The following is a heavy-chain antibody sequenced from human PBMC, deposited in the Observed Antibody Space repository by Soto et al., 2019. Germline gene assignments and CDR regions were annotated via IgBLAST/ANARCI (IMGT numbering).Heavy chain of an antibody. CDR1: GYTFTSYD. CDR2: MNHNSGNT. V-gene: IGHV1-8*01. CDR3: ARAVVPAAMAAIVDY. J-gene: IGHJ4*02. Sequence: ASVKVSCKAAGYTFTSYDINWVRQATGQGLEWMGWMNHNSGNTGYAQKFQDRVTMTMNTSISTAYMELSSLRSEDTAVYYCARAVVPAAMAAIVDYWGQGNLVTVSS. D-gene: IGHD2-2*01.